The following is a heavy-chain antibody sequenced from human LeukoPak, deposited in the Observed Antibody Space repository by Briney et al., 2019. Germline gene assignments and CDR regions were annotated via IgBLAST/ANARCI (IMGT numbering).Heavy chain of an antibody. Sequence: PGGSLRLSCAASGFTFSSYSMNWVRQAPGKGLEWVSSISSSSRYTFYVDSVKGRFTISRDNSKNTLYLQMNSLRAEDTAVFYCASLDSSGSDAFDLWGQGTMVTVSS. V-gene: IGHV3-21*04. D-gene: IGHD3-22*01. J-gene: IGHJ3*01. CDR3: ASLDSSGSDAFDL. CDR1: GFTFSSYS. CDR2: ISSSSRYT.